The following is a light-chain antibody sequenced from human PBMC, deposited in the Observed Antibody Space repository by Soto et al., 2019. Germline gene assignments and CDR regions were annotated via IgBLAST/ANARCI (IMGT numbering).Light chain of an antibody. CDR2: GAS. CDR3: QQYSNWPYT. Sequence: IVMTQPPATLSLSPGERVTLSCRASQSVSSKLAWYQQKPGQAPRLLIYGASIRATDIPARFSGSGSGTEFTLTISRLQSEDFAIFYCQQYSNWPYTFGQGTKLEIK. J-gene: IGKJ2*01. V-gene: IGKV3-15*01. CDR1: QSVSSK.